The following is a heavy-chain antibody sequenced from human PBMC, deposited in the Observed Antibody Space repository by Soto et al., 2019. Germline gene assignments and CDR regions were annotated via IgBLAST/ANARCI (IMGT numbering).Heavy chain of an antibody. D-gene: IGHD4-17*01. J-gene: IGHJ2*01. V-gene: IGHV3-21*01. CDR1: GFTFSSYS. Sequence: EVQLVESGGGLVKPGGSLRLSCAASGFTFSSYSMNWVRQAPGKGLEWVSSISSSSSYIYYADSVKGRFTISRDNAKNSLYLQMNSLRAEDTAVYYCARDRKPVTLHWYFVLWGRGTLVTVSS. CDR2: ISSSSSYI. CDR3: ARDRKPVTLHWYFVL.